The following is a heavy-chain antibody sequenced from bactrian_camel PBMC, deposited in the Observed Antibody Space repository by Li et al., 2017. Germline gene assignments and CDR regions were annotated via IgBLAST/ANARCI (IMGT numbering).Heavy chain of an antibody. CDR1: GYHGRRDYC. D-gene: IGHD2*01. V-gene: IGHV3S1*01. J-gene: IGHJ4*01. CDR2: TGTTSAGST. Sequence: QVQLVESGGGSAQSGGSLRLSCSVSGYHGRRDYCMGWFRQAPGKGREGVAVTGTTSAGSTYYADSVKGRFITSRDNAKNTLYLQLNSLKTEDTAMYYCTLGYLPNYPTKGQGTQVTVS.